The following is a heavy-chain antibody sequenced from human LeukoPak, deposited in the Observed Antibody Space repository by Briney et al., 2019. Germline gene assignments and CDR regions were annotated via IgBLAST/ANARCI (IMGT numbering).Heavy chain of an antibody. V-gene: IGHV4-4*07. CDR2: IYTSGST. J-gene: IGHJ5*02. D-gene: IGHD6-19*01. Sequence: SETLSLTCTVSGGSISSYYWSWIRQPAGKGLEWIGRIYTSGSTNYNPSLKSRVTMSVDTSKNQFSLKLSSVTAADTAVYYCARDSEQWLVAWWFDPWGQGTLVTVSS. CDR1: GGSISSYY. CDR3: ARDSEQWLVAWWFDP.